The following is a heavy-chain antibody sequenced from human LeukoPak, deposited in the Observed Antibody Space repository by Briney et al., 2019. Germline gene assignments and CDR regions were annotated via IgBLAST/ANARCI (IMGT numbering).Heavy chain of an antibody. Sequence: PGGSLRLSCAASGFTFSRYWMHWVRQAPGKGLVWISRINSDGGATTYADSVKGRSTISRDNAKNTLYLQMNSLRAEDTAVYYCGREDTAMAHDTFDIWGQGTLVTVSS. CDR2: INSDGGAT. CDR1: GFTFSRYW. J-gene: IGHJ3*02. V-gene: IGHV3-74*01. D-gene: IGHD5-18*01. CDR3: GREDTAMAHDTFDI.